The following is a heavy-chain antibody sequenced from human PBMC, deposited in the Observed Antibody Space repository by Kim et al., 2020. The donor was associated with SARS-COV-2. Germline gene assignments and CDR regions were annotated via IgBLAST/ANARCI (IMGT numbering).Heavy chain of an antibody. Sequence: GGSLRLSCSGSGFTFSRHAMNWVRQAPGKGLEWVASISGNRSSISYADSVRGRFIISRDNTQKSLYLQMTSVRVEDTGVYYCARWRGPRGVCETSDCYTSGMDVWGLGTTVTVSS. CDR2: ISGNRSSI. J-gene: IGHJ6*02. V-gene: IGHV3-21*01. D-gene: IGHD2-21*02. CDR3: ARWRGPRGVCETSDCYTSGMDV. CDR1: GFTFSRHA.